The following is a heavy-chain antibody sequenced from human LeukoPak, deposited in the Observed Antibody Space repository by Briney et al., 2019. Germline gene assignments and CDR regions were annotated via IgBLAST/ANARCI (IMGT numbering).Heavy chain of an antibody. CDR1: GYTFTSYG. CDR2: MNPNSGNT. J-gene: IGHJ3*02. D-gene: IGHD2/OR15-2a*01. V-gene: IGHV1-8*03. CDR3: ARVNSAGAFDI. Sequence: ASVKVSCKASGYTFTSYGINWVRQATGQGLEWMGWMNPNSGNTGYAQKFQGRVTITRNTSISTAYMELSSLRSEDTAVYYCARVNSAGAFDIWGQGTMVTVSS.